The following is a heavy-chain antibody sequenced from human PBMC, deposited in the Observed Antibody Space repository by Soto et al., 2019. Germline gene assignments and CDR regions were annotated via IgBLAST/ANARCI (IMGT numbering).Heavy chain of an antibody. J-gene: IGHJ3*02. CDR1: GYSFTSYW. CDR2: IDPSDSYT. Sequence: GESLKSSCEGSGYSFTSYWIICVLQVPGKGLEWMGRIDPSDSYTNYSPSFQGHVTISADKSISTAYLQWSSLKASDTAMYYCARLGPYDAFDIWGQGTMVTVSS. D-gene: IGHD7-27*01. V-gene: IGHV5-10-1*01. CDR3: ARLGPYDAFDI.